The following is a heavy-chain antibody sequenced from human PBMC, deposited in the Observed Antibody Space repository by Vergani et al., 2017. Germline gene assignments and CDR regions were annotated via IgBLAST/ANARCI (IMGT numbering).Heavy chain of an antibody. CDR3: ARDPLWYGAEPKDYYYGMYV. CDR1: GATFRSNT. Sequence: QVQLVQSGAGVKKPGSSVKVSCKASGATFRSNTISWVRQVPGQGLEWMGRIIPVLGKTKYAQDFQGRLTITADTPTSTAYMELTSLRSQDTAVYYCARDPLWYGAEPKDYYYGMYVWGQGNTVTVSS. CDR2: IIPVLGKT. V-gene: IGHV1-69*08. D-gene: IGHD3-10*01. J-gene: IGHJ6*01.